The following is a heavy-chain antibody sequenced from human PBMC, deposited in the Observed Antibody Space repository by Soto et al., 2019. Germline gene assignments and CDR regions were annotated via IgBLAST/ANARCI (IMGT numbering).Heavy chain of an antibody. J-gene: IGHJ3*02. V-gene: IGHV3-9*01. CDR3: ARGYSSSWYFLNAFDI. Sequence: EVQLVESGGGLVQPGRSLRLSCAASGFTFDDYAMHWVRQAPGKGLEWVSGISWNSGSIGYADSVKGRFTISRDNAKNSLYRQMNSLRAEDTALYYCARGYSSSWYFLNAFDIWGHGTMVTVSS. D-gene: IGHD6-13*01. CDR2: ISWNSGSI. CDR1: GFTFDDYA.